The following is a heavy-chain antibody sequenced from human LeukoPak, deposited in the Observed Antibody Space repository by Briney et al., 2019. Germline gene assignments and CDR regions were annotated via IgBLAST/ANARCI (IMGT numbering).Heavy chain of an antibody. V-gene: IGHV4-39*07. Sequence: SETLSLTCTVSGGSISSSSYYWGWIRQPPGKGLEWIGSIYYSGSTYYNPSLKSRVTISVDTSKNQFSLKLSSVTAADTAVYYCARANVPIRGWTNWFDPWGQGTLVTVSS. J-gene: IGHJ5*02. CDR3: ARANVPIRGWTNWFDP. CDR1: GGSISSSSYY. D-gene: IGHD6-19*01. CDR2: IYYSGST.